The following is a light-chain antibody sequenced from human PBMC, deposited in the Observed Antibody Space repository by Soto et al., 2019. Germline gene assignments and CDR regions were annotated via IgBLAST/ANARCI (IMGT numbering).Light chain of an antibody. J-gene: IGKJ2*01. CDR3: QQYGISQNT. CDR2: GAS. V-gene: IGKV3-20*01. CDR1: QSVSSGY. Sequence: ETVMTQSPGTLSLSPGERATLSCRASQSVSSGYLARYQQKPGQAPRLLIFGASNRATGIPDRFTGSGSGTDFTLTISRLEPEDFAVYYCQQYGISQNTFGQGTILEIK.